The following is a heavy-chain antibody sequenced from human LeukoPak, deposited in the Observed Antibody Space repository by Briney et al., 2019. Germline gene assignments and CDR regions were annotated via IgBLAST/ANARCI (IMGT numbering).Heavy chain of an antibody. V-gene: IGHV3-9*01. J-gene: IGHJ4*02. CDR2: IAWNSGNT. D-gene: IGHD3-10*01. Sequence: GRSLRLSCAASGFTFDNYAMHWVRQAPGEGLEWVSGIAWNSGNTGSADSVKGRFTISRDNAENSLYLQMNSLTPEDTAFYFCAKDMNSYGSGSSYNPWGPFDSWGQGTLVTVSS. CDR1: GFTFDNYA. CDR3: AKDMNSYGSGSSYNPWGPFDS.